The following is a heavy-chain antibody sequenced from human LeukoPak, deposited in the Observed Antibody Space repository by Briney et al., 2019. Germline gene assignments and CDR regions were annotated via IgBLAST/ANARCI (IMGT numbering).Heavy chain of an antibody. CDR2: IYYSGST. CDR1: GGSIGSSDYY. CDR3: AREKYSSGWYAY. Sequence: PSETLSLTCTVSGGSIGSSDYYWGWIRQPPGKGLEWIGSIYYSGSTNYNPSLKSRVTISVDTSKNQFSLKLSSVTAADTAVYYCAREKYSSGWYAYWGQGTLVTVSS. D-gene: IGHD6-19*01. V-gene: IGHV4-39*07. J-gene: IGHJ4*02.